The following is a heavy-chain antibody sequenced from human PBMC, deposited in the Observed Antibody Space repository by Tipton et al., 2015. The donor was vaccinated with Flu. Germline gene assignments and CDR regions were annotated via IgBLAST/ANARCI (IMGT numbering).Heavy chain of an antibody. CDR2: IYSTGGT. CDR3: ARTSLIIGAIDY. V-gene: IGHV4-30-4*01. J-gene: IGHJ4*02. CDR1: GVPISSGDYN. D-gene: IGHD7-27*01. Sequence: LRLSCTVSGVPISSGDYNWSWIRQPPGKGLEWIGYIYSTGGTFLNPSLGSRPTMSTDRSNNQFSLTLNSMTAADTAVYYCARTSLIIGAIDYWGQGALVTVSS.